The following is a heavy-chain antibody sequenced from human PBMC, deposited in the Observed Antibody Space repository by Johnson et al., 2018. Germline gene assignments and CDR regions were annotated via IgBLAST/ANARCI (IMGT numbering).Heavy chain of an antibody. CDR1: GFTFSSYW. J-gene: IGHJ4*02. CDR2: ISRDGSST. Sequence: VQLLESGGGLVQPGGSLRLSCAASGFTFSSYWMHWVRQVPGKGLVWVSRISRDGSSTSYAGSVKGRFTISRDNAKNTRHLQRNSRRAEDTAGYYDARGQIGTAGRRELGYWGQGTLVTVAS. CDR3: ARGQIGTAGRRELGY. V-gene: IGHV3-74*01. D-gene: IGHD6-13*01.